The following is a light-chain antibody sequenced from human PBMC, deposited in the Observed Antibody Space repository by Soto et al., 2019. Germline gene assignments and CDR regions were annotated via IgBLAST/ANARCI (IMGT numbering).Light chain of an antibody. CDR2: XAS. Sequence: DIQMTQSPSTLSASVGDRVTITCGASQSISSWLAWYQHKPXXAPXXLXYXASSLESGVPSRFSGSGSGTDFTLTISSLQPEDFATYYCQDSYSSPWTFGQGTKVDIK. V-gene: IGKV1-5*03. J-gene: IGKJ1*01. CDR3: QDSYSSPWT. CDR1: QSISSW.